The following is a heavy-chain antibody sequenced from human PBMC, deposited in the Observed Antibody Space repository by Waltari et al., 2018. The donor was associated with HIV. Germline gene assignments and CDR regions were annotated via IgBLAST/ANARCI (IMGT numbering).Heavy chain of an antibody. V-gene: IGHV1-46*01. D-gene: IGHD1-20*01. J-gene: IGHJ6*02. Sequence: QVQLVQSGAEVKKPGASVKVSCKASGYTFTSYYMHWVRQAPGQGLEWMGIINPSGGSTSYAQKFQGRVTMTRDTSTSTVYMELSSLRSEDTAVYYCARGITGTSGASTLGMDVWGQGTTVTVSS. CDR3: ARGITGTSGASTLGMDV. CDR2: INPSGGST. CDR1: GYTFTSYY.